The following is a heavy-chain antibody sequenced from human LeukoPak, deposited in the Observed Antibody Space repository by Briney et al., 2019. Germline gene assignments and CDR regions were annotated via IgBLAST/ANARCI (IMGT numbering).Heavy chain of an antibody. D-gene: IGHD3-10*01. J-gene: IGHJ5*02. CDR3: ARRSNFRVRRITMVRGAIPWFDP. CDR2: INHSGST. V-gene: IGHV4-34*01. Sequence: KASETLSLTCAVYGGSFSGYYWSWIRQPPGKGLEWIGEINHSGSTNYNPSLKSRVTISVDTSKNQFSLKLSSVTAAGTAVYYCARRSNFRVRRITMVRGAIPWFDPWGQGTLVTVSS. CDR1: GGSFSGYY.